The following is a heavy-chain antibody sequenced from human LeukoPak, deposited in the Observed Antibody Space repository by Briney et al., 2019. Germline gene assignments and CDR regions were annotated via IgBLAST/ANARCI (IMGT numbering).Heavy chain of an antibody. J-gene: IGHJ6*02. Sequence: SETLSLTCTVSGGSISSYIYYWGWIRQSPGKGLEWIGSFYYRGSTYYNPSFKSRVTISIDTSKNQFSLKWSSVTAADTAVYYCARLEPGGPPYYYGMDVWGQGTTVTISS. V-gene: IGHV4-39*01. CDR3: ARLEPGGPPYYYGMDV. CDR1: GGSISSYIYY. CDR2: FYYRGST. D-gene: IGHD1-14*01.